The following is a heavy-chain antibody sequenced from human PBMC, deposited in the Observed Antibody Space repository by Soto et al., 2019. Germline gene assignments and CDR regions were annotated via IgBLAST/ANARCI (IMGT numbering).Heavy chain of an antibody. V-gene: IGHV4-34*01. CDR2: INHSGST. Sequence: SETLSLTCAVYGGSFSGYYWSWIRQPPGKGLEWIGEINHSGSTNYNPSLKSRVTISVDTSNNQFSLKLSSVTAADTAVYYCARGTLLRFRDYWGQGTLVTVSS. D-gene: IGHD3-3*01. CDR1: GGSFSGYY. J-gene: IGHJ4*02. CDR3: ARGTLLRFRDY.